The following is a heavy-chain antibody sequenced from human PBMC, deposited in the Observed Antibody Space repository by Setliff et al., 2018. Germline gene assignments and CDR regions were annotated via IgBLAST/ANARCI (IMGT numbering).Heavy chain of an antibody. CDR1: GYPFIGYF. Sequence: VKVSCKASGYPFIGYFMHWVRQAPGQGLEWMGGIIPIFGTANYAQKFQGRVTITADESTSTAYMELSSLRFEDTARYYCVIRRAYNALHIWGQGTAVTVSS. D-gene: IGHD1-1*01. J-gene: IGHJ3*02. CDR3: VIRRAYNALHI. CDR2: IIPIFGTA. V-gene: IGHV1-69*13.